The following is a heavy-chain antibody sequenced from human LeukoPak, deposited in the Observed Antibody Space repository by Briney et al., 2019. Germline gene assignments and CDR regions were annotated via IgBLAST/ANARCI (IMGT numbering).Heavy chain of an antibody. D-gene: IGHD3-22*01. CDR2: LYSGGTT. J-gene: IGHJ4*02. CDR1: GFTVSSNY. Sequence: PEGSLRLSCAVSGFTVSSNYMSWVRQTPGKGLEWVSVLYSGGTTYYADSVKGRFIVSRDNSKNTLYLQMNSLRAEDTAVYYCARDRRRNYYDSSGYHDYWGQGTLVTVSS. V-gene: IGHV3-53*01. CDR3: ARDRRRNYYDSSGYHDY.